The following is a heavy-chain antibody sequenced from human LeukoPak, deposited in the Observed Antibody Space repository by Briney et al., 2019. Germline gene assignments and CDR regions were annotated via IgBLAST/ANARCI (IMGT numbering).Heavy chain of an antibody. D-gene: IGHD5-18*01. CDR3: ARGPRIQLWLPPIDY. J-gene: IGHJ4*02. V-gene: IGHV4-34*01. CDR1: GVSFSGYY. Sequence: SETLSLTCAVYGVSFSGYYRSWIRQPPGKGLEWIGEINHSGSTNYNPSLKSRVTISVDTSKNQFSLKLSSVTAADTAVYYCARGPRIQLWLPPIDYWGQGTLVTVSS. CDR2: INHSGST.